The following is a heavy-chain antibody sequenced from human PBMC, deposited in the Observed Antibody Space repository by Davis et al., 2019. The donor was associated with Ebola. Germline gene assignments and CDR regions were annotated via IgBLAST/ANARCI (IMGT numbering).Heavy chain of an antibody. J-gene: IGHJ4*02. CDR2: MNPNSGNT. CDR1: GYTFTGYY. Sequence: ASVKVSCKASGYTFTGYYMHWVRQATGQGLEWVGWMNPNSGNTGYAQKFQGRVTMTRNTSINTAYMELSSLRSEDTAVYFCARDSSGVVGANDFDYWGQGSLVTVSS. V-gene: IGHV1-8*02. CDR3: ARDSSGVVGANDFDY. D-gene: IGHD1-26*01.